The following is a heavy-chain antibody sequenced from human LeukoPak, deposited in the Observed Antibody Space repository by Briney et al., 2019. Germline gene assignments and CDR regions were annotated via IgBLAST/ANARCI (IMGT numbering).Heavy chain of an antibody. J-gene: IGHJ3*02. CDR2: IYHSGST. CDR1: GGSISSGGYS. CDR3: ARNRGELQAFDI. Sequence: SQTLSLTCAVSGGSISSGGYSWSWIRQPPGKGLEWIGYIYHSGSTYYNPSLKSRVTISVDRSKNQFSLKLSSVTAADTAVYYCARNRGELQAFDIWGQGTMVTVSS. V-gene: IGHV4-30-2*01. D-gene: IGHD1-26*01.